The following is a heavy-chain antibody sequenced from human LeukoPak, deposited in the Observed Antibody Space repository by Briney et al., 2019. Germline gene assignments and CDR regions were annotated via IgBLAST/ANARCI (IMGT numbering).Heavy chain of an antibody. D-gene: IGHD3-9*01. CDR3: ARLTGYSSEGWFDP. Sequence: SQTLSLTCTVSGGSTNSYYWSWIRQPPGKGLEWIGYIYYSGSTNYNPSLKSRVTISVHTSKNQFSLKLSSVTAADTAVYYCARLTGYSSEGWFDPWGQGTLVTVSS. V-gene: IGHV4-59*01. CDR1: GGSTNSYY. J-gene: IGHJ5*02. CDR2: IYYSGST.